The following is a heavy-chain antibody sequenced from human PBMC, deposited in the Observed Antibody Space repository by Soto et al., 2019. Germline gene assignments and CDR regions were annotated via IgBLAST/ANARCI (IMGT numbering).Heavy chain of an antibody. J-gene: IGHJ6*02. CDR2: ISSGSSTI. CDR1: GFTFSTCN. Sequence: GGSLRLSCAASGFTFSTCNMNWVRQAPGKGLEWVSYISSGSSTIHYADSVKGRFTISRDNSKNTLYLQMNSLRAEDTAVYYCAKDSPPAGDSSGYYYYYCGMDGWAQGNTVTFSS. V-gene: IGHV3-48*01. CDR3: AKDSPPAGDSSGYYYYYCGMDG. D-gene: IGHD3-22*01.